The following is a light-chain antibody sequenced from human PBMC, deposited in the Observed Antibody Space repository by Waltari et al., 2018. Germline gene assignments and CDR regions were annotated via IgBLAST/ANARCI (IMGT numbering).Light chain of an antibody. V-gene: IGLV1-47*01. Sequence: QSVLTQPPSASGTPGQRGTISCSGSSSNSGSYYVSWYQQRPGMAPKLLISDNNQRPSCVPDRFSGSKSGTSASLAISGLRSADEADYYCAPWDDRLSGRVFGGGTKLTVL. CDR2: DNN. CDR1: SSNSGSYY. J-gene: IGLJ3*02. CDR3: APWDDRLSGRV.